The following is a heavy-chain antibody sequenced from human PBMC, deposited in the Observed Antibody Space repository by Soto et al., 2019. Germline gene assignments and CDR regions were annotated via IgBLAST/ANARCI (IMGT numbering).Heavy chain of an antibody. Sequence: ASVKVSCKASGYTFTGYYMHWVRQAPGQGLEWMGWINPNSGGTNYAQKFQGWVTMTRDTSISTAYMELSRLRSDDTAVYYCARTPSYDFWSGYYTEGGSYFDYWGQGTLVTVSS. CDR3: ARTPSYDFWSGYYTEGGSYFDY. D-gene: IGHD3-3*01. CDR1: GYTFTGYY. CDR2: INPNSGGT. J-gene: IGHJ4*02. V-gene: IGHV1-2*04.